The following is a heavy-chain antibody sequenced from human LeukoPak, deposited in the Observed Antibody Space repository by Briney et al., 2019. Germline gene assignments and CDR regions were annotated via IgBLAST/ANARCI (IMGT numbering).Heavy chain of an antibody. J-gene: IGHJ5*02. Sequence: GGSLRLSCAASGFTFSSYAMTWVRRAPGKGLEWVSYISSSSNTVNYADSVKGRFTTSRDNALNSLYLQMSSLRAEDTAVYFCARFPLQGGSYEVVSWGQGTLVTVSS. V-gene: IGHV3-48*01. CDR3: ARFPLQGGSYEVVS. CDR2: ISSSSNTV. D-gene: IGHD1-26*01. CDR1: GFTFSSYA.